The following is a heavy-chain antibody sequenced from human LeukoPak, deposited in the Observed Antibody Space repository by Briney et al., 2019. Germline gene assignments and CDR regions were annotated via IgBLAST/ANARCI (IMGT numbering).Heavy chain of an antibody. Sequence: GGSLRLSCAASGFTFSSYAMHWVRQAPGKGLEYVSAISSNGGSTYYANSVKGRFTISRDNSKNTLFLQMNSLRAEDTAVYYCAKVGSYHDFDYWGQGTLVTVSS. CDR2: ISSNGGST. V-gene: IGHV3-64*01. J-gene: IGHJ4*02. D-gene: IGHD3-22*01. CDR3: AKVGSYHDFDY. CDR1: GFTFSSYA.